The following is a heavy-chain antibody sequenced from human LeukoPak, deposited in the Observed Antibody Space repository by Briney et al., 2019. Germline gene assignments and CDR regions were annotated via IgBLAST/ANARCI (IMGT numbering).Heavy chain of an antibody. V-gene: IGHV3-23*01. CDR3: AKVRGTLTPLWFGESFYFDY. Sequence: PGGSLRLSCAASGFTFSSYAMSWIRQAPGKGLEWVSAISGSGGSTYYADSVKGRFTISRDNSKNTLYLQMNSLRAEDTAVYYCAKVRGTLTPLWFGESFYFDYWGQGTLVTVSS. CDR2: ISGSGGST. CDR1: GFTFSSYA. J-gene: IGHJ4*02. D-gene: IGHD3-10*01.